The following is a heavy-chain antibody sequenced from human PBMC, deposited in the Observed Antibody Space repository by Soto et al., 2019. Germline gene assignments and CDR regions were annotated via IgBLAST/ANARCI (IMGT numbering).Heavy chain of an antibody. Sequence: GEALKISCKGSGYSFTSYCIVWVRQMPGKGLEWMGIIYPGDSDTRYSPSFQVQGTISADKSIITAYLQWSSLKASDTAMYYCARWGAGSSVFASGYYGSCYGMEGWRQGTRVAVSS. D-gene: IGHD3-10*01. CDR3: ARWGAGSSVFASGYYGSCYGMEG. V-gene: IGHV5-51*01. J-gene: IGHJ6*02. CDR2: IYPGDSDT. CDR1: GYSFTSYC.